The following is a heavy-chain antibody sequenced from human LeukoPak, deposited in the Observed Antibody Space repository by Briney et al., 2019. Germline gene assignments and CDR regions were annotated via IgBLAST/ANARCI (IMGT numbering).Heavy chain of an antibody. V-gene: IGHV3-30*03. Sequence: GGSPRLSCAASGFTFDDYGMSWVRQAPGKGLEWVAVISYDGSNKYYADSVKGRFTISRDNSKNTLYLQMNSLRAEDTAVYYCARRSYGDYAPRYWGQGTLVTVSS. D-gene: IGHD4-17*01. CDR2: ISYDGSNK. CDR3: ARRSYGDYAPRY. J-gene: IGHJ4*02. CDR1: GFTFDDYG.